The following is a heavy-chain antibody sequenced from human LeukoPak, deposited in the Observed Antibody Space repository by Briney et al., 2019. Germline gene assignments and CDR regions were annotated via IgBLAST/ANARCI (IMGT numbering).Heavy chain of an antibody. Sequence: ASVKVPCKASGYTFTGYYMHWVRQAPGQGLEWMGRINPNSGGTNYAQKFQGRVTMTRDTPISTAYMELSRLRSDDTAVYYCARDLGSVGANDYWGQGTLVTVSS. CDR2: INPNSGGT. CDR1: GYTFTGYY. J-gene: IGHJ4*02. CDR3: ARDLGSVGANDY. V-gene: IGHV1-2*06. D-gene: IGHD1-26*01.